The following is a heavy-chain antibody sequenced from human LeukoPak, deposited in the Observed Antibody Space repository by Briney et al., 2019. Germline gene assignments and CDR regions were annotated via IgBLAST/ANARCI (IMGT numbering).Heavy chain of an antibody. CDR2: IYHSGST. D-gene: IGHD6-19*01. J-gene: IGHJ4*02. Sequence: SETLSLTCAVSGYSISSGYYWGWVRQPPGKGLEWIGSIYHSGSTYYNPSLKSRVTISVDTSKNQFSLKLSSVTAADTAVYYCARGGFGIAVAGRDYWGQGTLVTVSS. V-gene: IGHV4-38-2*01. CDR3: ARGGFGIAVAGRDY. CDR1: GYSISSGYY.